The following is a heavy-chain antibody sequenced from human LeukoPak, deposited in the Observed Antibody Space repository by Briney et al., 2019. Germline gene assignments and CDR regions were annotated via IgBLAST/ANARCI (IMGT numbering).Heavy chain of an antibody. CDR2: IKQDGSEK. CDR3: ARDRGSSGWYEFDY. D-gene: IGHD6-19*01. J-gene: IGHJ4*02. V-gene: IGHV3-7*01. Sequence: KAGGSLRLSCAASGFTSSSYWMSWVRQAPGKGLEWVANIKQDGSEKYYVDSVKGRFTISRDNAKNSLYLQMNSLRAEDTAVYYCARDRGSSGWYEFDYWGQGTLVTVSS. CDR1: GFTSSSYW.